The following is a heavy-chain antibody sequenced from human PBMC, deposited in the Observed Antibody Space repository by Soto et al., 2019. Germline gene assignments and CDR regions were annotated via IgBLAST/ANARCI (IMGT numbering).Heavy chain of an antibody. D-gene: IGHD1-26*01. V-gene: IGHV1-69*06. J-gene: IGHJ6*02. CDR3: ARGNSGSYFLDYYYGMDV. Sequence: EASVKVSCKASGGTFSSYAISWVRQAPGQGLEWMGGIIPIFGTANYAQKFQGRVTITADKSTSTAYMELSSLRSEDTAVYYCARGNSGSYFLDYYYGMDVWGQGTTVTVSS. CDR1: GGTFSSYA. CDR2: IIPIFGTA.